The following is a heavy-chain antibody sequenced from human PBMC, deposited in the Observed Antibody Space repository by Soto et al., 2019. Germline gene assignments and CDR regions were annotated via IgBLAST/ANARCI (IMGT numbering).Heavy chain of an antibody. CDR3: AREMGACSDSSCYPGPYDS. D-gene: IGHD3-16*01. CDR2: ITSKSTTI. Sequence: PGGSLRLSCAASGFTFTSYSMNWVRQAPGQGLELVSYITSKSTTIKYADSVKGRFTVSRDNAKNSLYLQLNSLRDEDTAVYYCAREMGACSDSSCYPGPYDSWGQGTLVTVSS. J-gene: IGHJ5*02. CDR1: GFTFTSYS. V-gene: IGHV3-48*02.